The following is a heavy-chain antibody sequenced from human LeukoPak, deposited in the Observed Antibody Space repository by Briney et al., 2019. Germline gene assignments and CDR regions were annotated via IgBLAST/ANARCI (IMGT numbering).Heavy chain of an antibody. J-gene: IGHJ3*02. D-gene: IGHD3-10*01. CDR3: AHLTMVRGVYDAFDI. V-gene: IGHV4-61*02. CDR1: GGSISSGSYY. Sequence: SETLSLTCTVSGGSISSGSYYWSWIRQPAGKGLEWIGRIYTSGSTYYNPSLKSRVTISVDTSKNQFSLKLSSVTAADTAVYYCAHLTMVRGVYDAFDIWGQGTMVTVSS. CDR2: IYTSGST.